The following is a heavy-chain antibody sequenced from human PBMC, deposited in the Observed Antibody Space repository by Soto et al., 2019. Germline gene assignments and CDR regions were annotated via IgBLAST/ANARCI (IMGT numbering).Heavy chain of an antibody. J-gene: IGHJ3*02. CDR1: GGSISSGGYY. V-gene: IGHV4-31*03. D-gene: IGHD3-10*01. Sequence: PSETLSLTCTVSGGSISSGGYYWSWIRQHPGKGLEWIGYIYYSGSTYYNPSLKSRVTISVDTSKNQFSPKLSSVTAADTAVYYCARTLVRGVIITLDAFDIWGQGTMVTVSS. CDR3: ARTLVRGVIITLDAFDI. CDR2: IYYSGST.